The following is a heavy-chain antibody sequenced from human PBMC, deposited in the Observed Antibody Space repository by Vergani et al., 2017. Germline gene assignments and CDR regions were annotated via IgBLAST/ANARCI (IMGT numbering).Heavy chain of an antibody. V-gene: IGHV4-4*09. J-gene: IGHJ6*02. CDR3: AGTYSSQPPMDHYYGMDV. CDR1: GGSISSYY. D-gene: IGHD6-13*01. CDR2: IYTSGST. Sequence: QVQLQESGPGLVKPSETLSLTCTVSGGSISSYYWSWIRQPPGKGLEWIGYIYTSGSTNYNPSLKSRVTVAVDTSKNQFSLKLNSVTAADTAVYYCAGTYSSQPPMDHYYGMDVWGQGTTVTVSS.